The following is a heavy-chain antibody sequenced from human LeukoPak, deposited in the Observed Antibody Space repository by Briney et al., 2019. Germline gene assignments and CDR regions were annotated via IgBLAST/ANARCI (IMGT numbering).Heavy chain of an antibody. D-gene: IGHD3-22*01. CDR3: VRDPFYDSSGRSGRDY. CDR1: GFTFSIYG. Sequence: PGGSLRLSCATSGFTFSIYGMSWVRQAPGKGLEWVSSISSSSSYIYYADSVKGRFTISRDNARNTLYLQMNSLRAEDTAVYYCVRDPFYDSSGRSGRDYWGQGTLVTVSS. CDR2: ISSSSSYI. V-gene: IGHV3-21*01. J-gene: IGHJ4*02.